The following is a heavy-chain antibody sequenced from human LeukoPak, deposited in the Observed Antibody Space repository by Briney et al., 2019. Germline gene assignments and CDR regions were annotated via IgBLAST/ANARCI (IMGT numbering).Heavy chain of an antibody. Sequence: GGSLRLSCAASGFTFSSYEMSWVRQAPGKGLEWVSYISSSGSTIYYADSVKGRFTISRDNAKNSLYLQMNSLRAEDTAVYYCARELRYFDESGMDVWGQGTTVTVSS. D-gene: IGHD3-9*01. CDR1: GFTFSSYE. CDR3: ARELRYFDESGMDV. CDR2: ISSSGSTI. J-gene: IGHJ6*02. V-gene: IGHV3-48*03.